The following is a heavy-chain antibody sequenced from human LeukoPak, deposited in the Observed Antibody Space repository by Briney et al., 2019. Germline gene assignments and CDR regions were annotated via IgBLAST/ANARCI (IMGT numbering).Heavy chain of an antibody. D-gene: IGHD6-25*01. CDR3: ARLAGRDSSDWPYFHH. CDR2: IYSSGST. V-gene: IGHV4-39*01. CDR1: GGSISSRSYY. Sequence: PSETLSLTCTVSGGSISSRSYYWGWVRQPPGKGLEWIGNIYSSGSTSYNPSLKSRVTISVGTSKNQFSLKLTSVTAADTAVFYCARLAGRDSSDWPYFHHWGQGALVTVSS. J-gene: IGHJ1*01.